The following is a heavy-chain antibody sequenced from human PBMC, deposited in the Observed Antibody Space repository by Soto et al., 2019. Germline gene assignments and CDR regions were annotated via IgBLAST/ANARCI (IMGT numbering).Heavy chain of an antibody. Sequence: EVQLVESGGGLVQPGGSLRLSCAASGFTFSSYWMSWVRQAPGKGLEWVANIKQDGSEKYYVDSVKGRFTISRDNAKNSLYLQMNSLRAEDTAVYYCARRGHLYSSPENYYYFGMDVWGQGTTVTVSS. J-gene: IGHJ6*02. CDR3: ARRGHLYSSPENYYYFGMDV. D-gene: IGHD6-13*01. CDR1: GFTFSSYW. CDR2: IKQDGSEK. V-gene: IGHV3-7*03.